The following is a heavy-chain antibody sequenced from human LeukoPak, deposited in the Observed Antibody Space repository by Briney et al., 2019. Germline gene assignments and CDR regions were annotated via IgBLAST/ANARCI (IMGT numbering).Heavy chain of an antibody. CDR2: IYPSDGST. CDR1: GYSFTSNY. CDR3: ARDQEAFDY. V-gene: IGHV1-46*01. Sequence: ASVKVSCKASGYSFTSNYIHWVRQAPGQGLEWMGMIYPSDGSTSYAQKFQGRVAVTRDTSTSTVHMELSGLRSEDTAVYYCARDQEAFDYWGQGTLVTVSS. J-gene: IGHJ4*02.